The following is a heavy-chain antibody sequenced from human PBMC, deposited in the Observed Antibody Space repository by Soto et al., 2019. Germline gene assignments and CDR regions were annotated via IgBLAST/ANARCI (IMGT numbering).Heavy chain of an antibody. CDR2: IYYSGST. J-gene: IGHJ4*02. CDR1: GGSISSSSYY. Sequence: TSETLSLTCAVSGGSISSSSYYWGWIRQPPGKGLEWIGSIYYSGSTYYTPSLQSRVAISVDTSKNQFSLKLNSVTAADTAVYYCARRTVNIRTFYSGLKTHCFDYWGQGTLVTVSS. D-gene: IGHD6-19*01. CDR3: ARRTVNIRTFYSGLKTHCFDY. V-gene: IGHV4-39*01.